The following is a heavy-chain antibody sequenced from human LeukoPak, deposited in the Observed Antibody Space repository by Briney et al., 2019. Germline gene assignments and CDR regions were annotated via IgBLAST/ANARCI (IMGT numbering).Heavy chain of an antibody. CDR3: ARDRDYYGSGSYYSKIDY. D-gene: IGHD3-10*01. CDR2: ISAYNGNT. Sequence: GASAKVSCKASGYTFTSYGISWVRQAPGQGLEWMGWISAYNGNTNYAQKLQGRVTMTTDTSTSTAYMELRSLRSDDTAVYYCARDRDYYGSGSYYSKIDYWGQGTLVTVSS. V-gene: IGHV1-18*04. CDR1: GYTFTSYG. J-gene: IGHJ4*02.